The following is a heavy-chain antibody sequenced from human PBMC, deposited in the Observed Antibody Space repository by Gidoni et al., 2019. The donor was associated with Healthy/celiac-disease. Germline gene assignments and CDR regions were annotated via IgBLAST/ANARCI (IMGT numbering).Heavy chain of an antibody. J-gene: IGHJ4*02. V-gene: IGHV3-15*07. CDR1: GFTFSNAW. Sequence: EVQLVESGGGLVKPGGSLRLSCAASGFTFSNAWMNWVRQAPGKGLKWVGRIKSKTDGGTTDYAAPVKGRFNISRDDSKNTLYLQMNSLKTEDTAVYYCTTKGMYYDFWSGSYYFDYWGQGTLVTVSS. D-gene: IGHD3-3*01. CDR3: TTKGMYYDFWSGSYYFDY. CDR2: IKSKTDGGTT.